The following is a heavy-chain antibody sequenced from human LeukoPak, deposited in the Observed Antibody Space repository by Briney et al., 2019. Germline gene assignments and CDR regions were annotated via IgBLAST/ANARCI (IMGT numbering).Heavy chain of an antibody. CDR1: GYTFTRYG. D-gene: IGHD3-22*01. CDR2: INPNNGNT. Sequence: GASVKVSCKASGYTFTRYGISWVRQAPGQGLEWMGWINPNNGNTNYVQKLQGRVTMTTDTSTSTAYMELRSLRSEDTAVYYCARHQRSYYDISGYYFDYWGQGTLVTVSS. CDR3: ARHQRSYYDISGYYFDY. J-gene: IGHJ4*02. V-gene: IGHV1-18*01.